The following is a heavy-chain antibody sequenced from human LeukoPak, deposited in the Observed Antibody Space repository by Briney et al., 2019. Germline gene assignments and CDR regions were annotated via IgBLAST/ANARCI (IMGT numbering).Heavy chain of an antibody. J-gene: IGHJ4*02. CDR1: GFAFDDFA. CDR3: SRHGLVDFDY. V-gene: IGHV3-49*04. Sequence: GGSLRLSCTTSGFAFDDFAMSWVRQPAGKGLAWVGFIRRRAYGGAAEYAASVKGRFIISRDDSKGIAYLQMNSLKTEDTAVYYCSRHGLVDFDYWGQGSRVIVSP. CDR2: IRRRAYGGAA.